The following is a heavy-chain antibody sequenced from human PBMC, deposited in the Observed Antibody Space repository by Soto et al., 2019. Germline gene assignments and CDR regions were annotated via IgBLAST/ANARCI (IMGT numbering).Heavy chain of an antibody. D-gene: IGHD2-15*01. V-gene: IGHV1-8*01. J-gene: IGHJ4*02. CDR1: GYTFTSYD. Sequence: ASVKVSCKASGYTFTSYDINWVRQATGQGLEWMGWMNPNSGNTGYAQKFQGRVTMTRNISISTAYMELSSLRAEDTAVYYCARGQIYCSGGSCYGGYGFDYWGQGTLVTVS. CDR3: ARGQIYCSGGSCYGGYGFDY. CDR2: MNPNSGNT.